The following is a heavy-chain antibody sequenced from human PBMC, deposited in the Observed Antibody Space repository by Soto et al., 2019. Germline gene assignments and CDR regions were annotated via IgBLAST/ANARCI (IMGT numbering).Heavy chain of an antibody. CDR1: GGTFSSYA. Sequence: GASVKVSCKASGGTFSSYAISWVRQAPGQGLEWMGGIIPIFGTANYAQKFQGRVTIPADKSTSTAYMELSSLRSEDTAVYYCARARGIAVAASAPYYYYYGMDVWGQGTTVTVSS. CDR2: IIPIFGTA. J-gene: IGHJ6*02. CDR3: ARARGIAVAASAPYYYYYGMDV. D-gene: IGHD6-19*01. V-gene: IGHV1-69*06.